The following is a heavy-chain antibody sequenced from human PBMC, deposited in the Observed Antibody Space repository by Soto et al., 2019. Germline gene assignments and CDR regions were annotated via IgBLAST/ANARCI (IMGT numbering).Heavy chain of an antibody. D-gene: IGHD2-8*01. V-gene: IGHV1-18*01. J-gene: IGHJ6*02. CDR3: AKNGQPPYYYYGLDV. CDR2: ISGYNGDT. CDR1: GFTFTSSA. Sequence: ASVKVSCKASGFTFTSSAMQWVRQARGQRLGWMGWISGYNGDTNYAQKFQGRVSMTIDTSTTTAYMELRSLTSDDTAVYYCAKNGQPPYYYYGLDVWGQGTKVTVSS.